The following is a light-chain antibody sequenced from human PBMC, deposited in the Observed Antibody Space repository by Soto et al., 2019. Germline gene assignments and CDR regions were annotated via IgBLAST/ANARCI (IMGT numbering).Light chain of an antibody. J-gene: IGKJ4*01. CDR3: QQYNNWPLT. Sequence: DIVMTQSPATLSVSPGERATLSCRASQSVSNNLAWYQQKPGQAPRLLIYVASTRATGIPARFSGSRSGTEFTLTISSLQSEDFAVYYCQQYNNWPLTFGGGTKVEIK. CDR2: VAS. V-gene: IGKV3-15*01. CDR1: QSVSNN.